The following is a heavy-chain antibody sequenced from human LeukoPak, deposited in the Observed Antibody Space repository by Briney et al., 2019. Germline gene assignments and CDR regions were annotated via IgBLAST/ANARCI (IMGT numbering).Heavy chain of an antibody. D-gene: IGHD3-16*01. V-gene: IGHV1-69*04. CDR2: IIPILGIA. CDR1: GGTFLSYA. J-gene: IGHJ4*02. Sequence: SVKVSCKASGGTFLSYAISWVRQAPGQGLEWMGRIIPILGIANYAQKFQGRVTTTADKSTSTAYMELSSLRSEDTAVYFCARGKIMRSVFDYWGQGTLVTVSS. CDR3: ARGKIMRSVFDY.